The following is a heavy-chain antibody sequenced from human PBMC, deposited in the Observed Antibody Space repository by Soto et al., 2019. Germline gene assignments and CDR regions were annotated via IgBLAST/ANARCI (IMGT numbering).Heavy chain of an antibody. D-gene: IGHD3-22*01. CDR2: ISGSGGST. Sequence: GGSLRLSCAASGFTFSSYAMSWVRQAPGKGLEWVSAISGSGGSTYYADSVKGRFTISRDNSKNTLYLQMNSLRAEDTAVYYCAKKGGYRKKDQYNWFDPWGQGTLVTVSS. V-gene: IGHV3-23*01. CDR1: GFTFSSYA. J-gene: IGHJ5*02. CDR3: AKKGGYRKKDQYNWFDP.